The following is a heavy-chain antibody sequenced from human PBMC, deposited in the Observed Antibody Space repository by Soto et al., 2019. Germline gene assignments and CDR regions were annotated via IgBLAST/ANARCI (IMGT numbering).Heavy chain of an antibody. CDR2: INPQNGGT. J-gene: IGHJ4*02. Sequence: ASVKVSCKASGYTFTGHYIYWMRQAPGQGLERMGWINPQNGGTNSAQQFQGRITMTSDTSSTTAYLEVSTLRSDDTAVYYCARAYHYSDFSNNYLDYFDYWGQGTLVTVSS. CDR1: GYTFTGHY. CDR3: ARAYHYSDFSNNYLDYFDY. V-gene: IGHV1-2*02. D-gene: IGHD3-3*01.